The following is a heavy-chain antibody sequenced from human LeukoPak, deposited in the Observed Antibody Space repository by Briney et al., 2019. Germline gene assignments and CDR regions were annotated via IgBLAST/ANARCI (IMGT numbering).Heavy chain of an antibody. CDR1: GFTFSSYS. Sequence: GGSLRLSCAASGFTFSSYSMNWVRQAPGKGLEWVSSISSSSSYIYYADSVKGRFTISRDNAKNSLYLQMNSLRAEDTAVYYCARDGDPILLWFGESRANNAFDIWGQGTMVTVSS. CDR2: ISSSSSYI. V-gene: IGHV3-21*01. D-gene: IGHD3-10*01. CDR3: ARDGDPILLWFGESRANNAFDI. J-gene: IGHJ3*02.